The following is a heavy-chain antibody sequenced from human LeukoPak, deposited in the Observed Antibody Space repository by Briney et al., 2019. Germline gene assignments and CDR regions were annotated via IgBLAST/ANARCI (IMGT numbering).Heavy chain of an antibody. CDR1: RLTFRVDR. CDR2: IWYDGSNK. V-gene: IGHV3-33*06. Sequence: GGSLRLSCAESRLTFRVDRLRCVCQAPGKGLEWVAVIWYDGSNKYYADSVKGRFTISRDNSKNTLYLQMNSLRAEDTAVYYCVKDRWALLRYFDSFDYWGQGTLVTVSS. D-gene: IGHD3-9*01. CDR3: VKDRWALLRYFDSFDY. J-gene: IGHJ4*02.